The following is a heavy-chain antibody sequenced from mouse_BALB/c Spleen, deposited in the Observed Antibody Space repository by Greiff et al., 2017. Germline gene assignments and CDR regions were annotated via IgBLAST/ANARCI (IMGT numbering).Heavy chain of an antibody. V-gene: IGHV3-2*02. D-gene: IGHD3-3*01. CDR1: GYSITSDYA. CDR2: ISYSGST. J-gene: IGHJ4*01. Sequence: EVKLMESGPGLVKPSQSLSLTCTVTGYSITSDYAWNWIRQFPGNKLEWMGYISYSGSTSYNPSLKSRISITRDTSKNQFFLQLNSVTTEDTATYYCARDGTEDAMDYWGQGTSVTVSS. CDR3: ARDGTEDAMDY.